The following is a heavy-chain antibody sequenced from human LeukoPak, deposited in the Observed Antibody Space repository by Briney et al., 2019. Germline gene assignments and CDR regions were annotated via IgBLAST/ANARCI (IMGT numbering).Heavy chain of an antibody. V-gene: IGHV1-18*04. Sequence: ASVKVSCKASGYTFTGYYMHWVRQAPGQGLEWMGWISAYNGNTNYAQKLQGRVTMTADTSTSTAYMELRSLRSDDTAVYYCAGYRDYYYGMDVWGQGTTVTVSS. D-gene: IGHD5-24*01. J-gene: IGHJ6*02. CDR3: AGYRDYYYGMDV. CDR2: ISAYNGNT. CDR1: GYTFTGYY.